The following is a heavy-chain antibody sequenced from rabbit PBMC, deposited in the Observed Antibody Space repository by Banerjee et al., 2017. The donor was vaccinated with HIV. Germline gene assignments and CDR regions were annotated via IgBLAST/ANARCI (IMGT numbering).Heavy chain of an antibody. V-gene: IGHV1S40*01. CDR1: GFSFSSSYD. J-gene: IGHJ6*01. Sequence: LEESGGDLVKPGASLTLTCTASGFSFSSSYDMCWVRQAPGKGLEWIACIYDVSDRTDYANWAKGRFTISKTSSTTVTLQMTSLTAADTASYFCARVLVEYDYGMDLRGPGTLVTVS. CDR2: IYDVSDRT. D-gene: IGHD4-2*01. CDR3: ARVLVEYDYGMDL.